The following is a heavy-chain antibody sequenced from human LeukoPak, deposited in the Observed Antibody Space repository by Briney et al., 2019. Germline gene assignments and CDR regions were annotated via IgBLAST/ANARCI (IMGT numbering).Heavy chain of an antibody. CDR3: ARSDSSGYLQIDY. CDR2: INPNSGGT. J-gene: IGHJ4*02. D-gene: IGHD3-22*01. CDR1: GYTFTSYD. Sequence: ASVKVSYKASGYTFTSYDINWVRQATGQGLEWMGWINPNSGGTNYAQKFQGRVTMTRDTSISTAYMELSRLRSDDTAVYYCARSDSSGYLQIDYWGQGTLVTVSS. V-gene: IGHV1-2*02.